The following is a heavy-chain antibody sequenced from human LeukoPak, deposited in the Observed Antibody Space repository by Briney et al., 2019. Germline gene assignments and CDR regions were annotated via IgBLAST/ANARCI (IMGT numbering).Heavy chain of an antibody. Sequence: QSGGSLRLSCAAAGFTFSSYAMHWVRQAPGKGLEWVSGISWNSGSIGYADSVKGRFTISRDNAKNSLYLQMNSLRAEDMALYYCAKGGLGLLYYYMDVWGKGTTVTVSS. V-gene: IGHV3-9*03. D-gene: IGHD3/OR15-3a*01. J-gene: IGHJ6*03. CDR1: GFTFSSYA. CDR3: AKGGLGLLYYYMDV. CDR2: ISWNSGSI.